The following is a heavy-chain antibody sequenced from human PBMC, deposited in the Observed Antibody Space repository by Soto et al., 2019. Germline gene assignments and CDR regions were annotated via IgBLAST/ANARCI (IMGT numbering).Heavy chain of an antibody. Sequence: PGGSLRLSCAASGFTFTSYSMNRVRQAPGKGLEWVSSISSTTNYIYYGDSMKGRFTISRDNAKNSLYLEMNSLRAEDTAVCYCARESEDLTSNFDYWGQGTLVTVSS. CDR2: ISSTTNYI. CDR3: ARESEDLTSNFDY. V-gene: IGHV3-21*06. CDR1: GFTFTSYS. J-gene: IGHJ4*02.